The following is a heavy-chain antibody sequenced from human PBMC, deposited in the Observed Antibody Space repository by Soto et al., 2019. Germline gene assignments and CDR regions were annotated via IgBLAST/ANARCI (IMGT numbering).Heavy chain of an antibody. J-gene: IGHJ5*02. V-gene: IGHV1-69*13. CDR1: GGTFSSYA. Sequence: SGKVSCKASGGTFSSYAISWVRQAPGQGLEWMGGIIPIFGTANYAQTFQGRVTITADESTSTAYMELSSLRSEDTAVYYCARGGPEKESQLLSSWFDPWGQGTLVTVSS. CDR3: ARGGPEKESQLLSSWFDP. D-gene: IGHD2-2*01. CDR2: IIPIFGTA.